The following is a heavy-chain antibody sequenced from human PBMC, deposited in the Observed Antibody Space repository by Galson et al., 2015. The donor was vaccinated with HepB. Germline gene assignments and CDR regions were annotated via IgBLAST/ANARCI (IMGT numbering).Heavy chain of an antibody. J-gene: IGHJ4*02. D-gene: IGHD3-10*01. CDR2: ISYDGSNK. V-gene: IGHV3-30*18. CDR3: AKDTPQIHPGVGYFDY. CDR1: GFTFSSYG. Sequence: SLRLSCAASGFTFSSYGMHWVRQAPGKGLEWVAVISYDGSNKYYADSVKGRFTISRDNSKNTLYLQMNSLRAEDTAVYYCAKDTPQIHPGVGYFDYWGQGTLVTVSS.